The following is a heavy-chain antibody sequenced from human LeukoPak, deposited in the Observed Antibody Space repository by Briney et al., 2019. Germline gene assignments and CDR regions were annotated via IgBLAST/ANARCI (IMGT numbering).Heavy chain of an antibody. CDR2: IDQSGST. Sequence: SETLSLTCAVYGRSFSGYNWSWIRQPPGKGLEWIGEIDQSGSTNHNPSLKSRVTISVDTSKNQFSLKLTSVTAADTAVYYCARGTITGTGTRPEFDYWGQGTLVTVSS. D-gene: IGHD1-7*01. CDR3: ARGTITGTGTRPEFDY. J-gene: IGHJ4*02. CDR1: GRSFSGYN. V-gene: IGHV4-34*01.